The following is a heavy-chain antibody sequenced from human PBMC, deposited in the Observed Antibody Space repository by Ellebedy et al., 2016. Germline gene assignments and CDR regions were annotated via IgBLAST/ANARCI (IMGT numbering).Heavy chain of an antibody. V-gene: IGHV3-30*18. CDR2: ISYDGSNK. D-gene: IGHD3-10*01. J-gene: IGHJ3*02. Sequence: GESLKISXAASGFTFSSYGMHWVRQAPGKGLEWVAVISYDGSNKYYADSVKGRFTISRDNSKNTLYLHMNSLRAEDTAVYYCAKEWFGYAFDIWGQGTMVTVSS. CDR3: AKEWFGYAFDI. CDR1: GFTFSSYG.